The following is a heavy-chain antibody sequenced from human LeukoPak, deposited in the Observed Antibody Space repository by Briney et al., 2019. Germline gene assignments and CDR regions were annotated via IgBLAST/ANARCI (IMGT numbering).Heavy chain of an antibody. V-gene: IGHV3-11*03. J-gene: IGHJ5*02. CDR2: IGGSGADT. CDR1: GFTFSDCY. Sequence: SGGSLRLSCAASGFTFSDCYMSWFRQAPGKGLEWLSYIGGSGADTIYADSVKGRFTTSRDNAKSSLYLQMNSLRAEDTAVYYCAKTLVASPGNTGGPWGQGTLVTVSS. CDR3: AKTLVASPGNTGGP. D-gene: IGHD6-6*01.